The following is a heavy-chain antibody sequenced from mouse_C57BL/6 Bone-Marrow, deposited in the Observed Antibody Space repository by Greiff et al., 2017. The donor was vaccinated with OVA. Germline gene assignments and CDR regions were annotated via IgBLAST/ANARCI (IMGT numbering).Heavy chain of an antibody. Sequence: VQLVESGAELVRPGASVKMSCKASGYTFTTYPIEWMKQKHGKSLEWIGNFHPYNDDTKYNEKFKGKATLTVEKSASTVYLELSRLTSDDSAVXCSARAGDYDGAWFAYWGQGTLVTVSA. CDR2: FHPYNDDT. D-gene: IGHD2-4*01. CDR1: GYTFTTYP. J-gene: IGHJ3*01. V-gene: IGHV1-47*01. CDR3: ARAGDYDGAWFAY.